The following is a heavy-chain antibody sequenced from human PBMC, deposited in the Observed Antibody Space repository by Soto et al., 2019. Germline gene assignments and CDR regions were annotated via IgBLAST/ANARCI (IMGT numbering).Heavy chain of an antibody. V-gene: IGHV1-18*01. CDR2: ISPYNGNT. CDR3: ARALSVAQYYYSMDV. J-gene: IGHJ6*03. D-gene: IGHD6-19*01. CDR1: GYTFTTYG. Sequence: QVQLVQSGPEVKKPGASVKVPCNTSGYTFTTYGISWVRQAPGQGLEWIGWISPYNGNTHYAKKFQGRVTMTTDTSTSTAYMDLRTLRSDDRAVYFCARALSVAQYYYSMDVWGKGPTVTVSS.